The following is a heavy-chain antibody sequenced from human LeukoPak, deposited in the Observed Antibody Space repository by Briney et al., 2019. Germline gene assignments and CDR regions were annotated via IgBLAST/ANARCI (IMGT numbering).Heavy chain of an antibody. J-gene: IGHJ4*02. D-gene: IGHD6-13*01. CDR2: INSDGSST. CDR3: ARELVRGGFDY. V-gene: IGHV3-74*01. CDR1: GFTFSSYW. Sequence: SGGSLRLSCAASGFTFSSYWMHWVRQAPGKGLVWVSRINSDGSSTTYADSVKGRFTISRDNAKNTLYLQMNSLRAEDTAVYYCARELVRGGFDYWGQGTLVTVSS.